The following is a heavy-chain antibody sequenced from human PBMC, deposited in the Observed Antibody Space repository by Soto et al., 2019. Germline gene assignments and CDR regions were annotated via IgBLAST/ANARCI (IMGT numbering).Heavy chain of an antibody. Sequence: EVQLVESGGGLVQPGGSLRLSCAASGFTFSNYWMSWVRQAPGKGLEWVANIKEDGSERNYVDSVKGRLTISRDNAKNTLYLPSNMLRAEDTAVYYCARAGSENDYWGQGALVNVSS. J-gene: IGHJ4*02. CDR3: ARAGSENDY. CDR2: IKEDGSER. V-gene: IGHV3-7*05. CDR1: GFTFSNYW.